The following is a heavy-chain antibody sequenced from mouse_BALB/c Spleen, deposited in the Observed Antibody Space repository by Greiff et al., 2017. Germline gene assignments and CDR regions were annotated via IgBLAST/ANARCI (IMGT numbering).Heavy chain of an antibody. CDR3: ARMGTQGPYDY. J-gene: IGHJ2*01. V-gene: IGHV5-17*02. Sequence: EVKLVESGGGLVQPGGSRKLSCAASGFTFSSFGMHWVRQAPEKGLEWVAYISSGSSTIYYADTVKGRFTISRDNPKNTLFLQMTSLRSEDTAMYYCARMGTQGPYDYWGQGTTLTVSA. CDR2: ISSGSSTI. CDR1: GFTFSSFG. D-gene: IGHD3-2*02.